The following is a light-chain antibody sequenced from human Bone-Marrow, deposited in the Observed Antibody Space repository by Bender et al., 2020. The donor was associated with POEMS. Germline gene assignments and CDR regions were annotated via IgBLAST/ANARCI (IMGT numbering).Light chain of an antibody. Sequence: QSVLTQPPSASGTPGQRVTISCSGSSSKFGSYPVNWYQQLPGAAPKLVIFNNSQRPSGVPDRFSGSNSGNSASLAISGLMSDDEADFYCATWDDSLNGWVFGGGTKLTVL. CDR3: ATWDDSLNGWV. V-gene: IGLV1-44*01. CDR1: SSKFGSYP. CDR2: NNS. J-gene: IGLJ3*02.